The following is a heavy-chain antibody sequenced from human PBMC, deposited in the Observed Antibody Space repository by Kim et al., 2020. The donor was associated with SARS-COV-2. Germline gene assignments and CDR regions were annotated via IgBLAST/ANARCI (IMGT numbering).Heavy chain of an antibody. J-gene: IGHJ5*02. D-gene: IGHD3-10*01. Sequence: GGSLRLSCAASGFTFSSYSMNWVRQAPGKGLEWVSSISSSSSYIYYADSVKGRFTISRDNAKNSLYLQMNSLRAEDTAVYYCATLAYGSGRFSVPWGQGTLVTVSS. CDR3: ATLAYGSGRFSVP. CDR1: GFTFSSYS. V-gene: IGHV3-21*01. CDR2: ISSSSSYI.